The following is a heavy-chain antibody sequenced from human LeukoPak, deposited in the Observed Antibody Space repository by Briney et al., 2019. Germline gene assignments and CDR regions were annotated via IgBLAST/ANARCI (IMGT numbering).Heavy chain of an antibody. CDR2: IYYSGST. J-gene: IGHJ4*02. V-gene: IGHV4-39*07. CDR1: GGSISSSSYY. D-gene: IGHD3-10*01. Sequence: PSETLSLTCTVSGGSISSSSYYWGWIRQPPGKGLEWIGSIYYSGSTYYNPSLKSRVTISVDTSKNQFSLKLSSVTAADTAVYYCASSRPGEGLDPYYFDYWGQGSLVTVSS. CDR3: ASSRPGEGLDPYYFDY.